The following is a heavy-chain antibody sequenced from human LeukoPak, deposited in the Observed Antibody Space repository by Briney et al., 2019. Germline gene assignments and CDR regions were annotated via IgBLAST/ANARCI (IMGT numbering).Heavy chain of an antibody. J-gene: IGHJ3*02. CDR3: VKSVVIPAAPRGLDI. Sequence: GGSLRLSCAASGFTFSSYGMHWVRQAPGKGLEWVAVISYDGSNKYYADSVKGRFTISRDNFRNTLSLQMSSLRPEDTAMYYCVKSVVIPAAPRGLDIWGQGTMVTVS. CDR2: ISYDGSNK. D-gene: IGHD2-2*01. V-gene: IGHV3-30*18. CDR1: GFTFSSYG.